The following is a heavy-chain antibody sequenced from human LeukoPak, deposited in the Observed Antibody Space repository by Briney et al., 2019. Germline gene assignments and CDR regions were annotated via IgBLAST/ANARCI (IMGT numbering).Heavy chain of an antibody. CDR1: GGTFSSYA. CDR2: IIPLFGAA. V-gene: IGHV1-69*05. Sequence: SVKVSCKASGGTFSSYAISWVRQAPGQGLEWMGGIIPLFGAAQYAQRFQGRVTITTDEFTTTAYLELSSLRSDDTAVYYCARGAGTRPIHYCGQGTLVTVSS. J-gene: IGHJ4*02. CDR3: ARGAGTRPIHY. D-gene: IGHD1-7*01.